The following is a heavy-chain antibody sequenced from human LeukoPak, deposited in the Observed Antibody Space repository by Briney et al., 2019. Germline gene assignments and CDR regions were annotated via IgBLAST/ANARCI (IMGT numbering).Heavy chain of an antibody. CDR2: ITASGTDT. Sequence: GESLQISCKGSGSNFTSYWIGWGRQLPGKGLQWVSTITASGTDTFYGDSVKGRFTLSRDNSKNTLSLQMNSLRAEDTALYYCAKHTSGWVNDYWGQGTLVTVSS. CDR1: GSNFTSYW. J-gene: IGHJ4*02. D-gene: IGHD6-19*01. CDR3: AKHTSGWVNDY. V-gene: IGHV3-23*01.